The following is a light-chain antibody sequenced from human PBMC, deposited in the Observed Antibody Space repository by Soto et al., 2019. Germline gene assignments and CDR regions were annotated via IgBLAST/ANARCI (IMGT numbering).Light chain of an antibody. J-gene: IGLJ1*01. CDR2: EVN. Sequence: QSALTQPASVSGCPGQSITISCTGTSSDVGGYNYVSWYQQHPGKAPKLMIYEVNNRPSGISNRFSGSKSGNTASLTISGLQAEDEADYYCSSFTSTSTYVFGTGTKLTVL. CDR3: SSFTSTSTYV. CDR1: SSDVGGYNY. V-gene: IGLV2-14*01.